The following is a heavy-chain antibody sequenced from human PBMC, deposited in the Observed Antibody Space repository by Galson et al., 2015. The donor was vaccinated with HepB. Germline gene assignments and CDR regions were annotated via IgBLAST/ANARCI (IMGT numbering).Heavy chain of an antibody. V-gene: IGHV5-10-1*01. CDR1: GYSFTSYW. J-gene: IGHJ3*02. CDR2: IDPSDSYT. CDR3: AREGVYDSSGYLARGHAFDI. Sequence: QSGAEVKKPGESLRISCKGSGYSFTSYWISWVRQMPGKGLEWMGRIDPSDSYTNYSPSFQGHVTISADKSISTAYLQWSSLKASDTAMYYCAREGVYDSSGYLARGHAFDIWGQGTMVTVSS. D-gene: IGHD3-22*01.